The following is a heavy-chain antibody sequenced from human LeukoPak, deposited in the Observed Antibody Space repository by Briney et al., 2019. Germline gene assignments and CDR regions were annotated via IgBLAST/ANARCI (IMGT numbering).Heavy chain of an antibody. Sequence: PSETLSLTCIVSGDPISNYYWSWIRQPAGKGLEWIGRIYTSGSTNYNPSLKSRVTMSVDTSRSQFSLKLSSVTAADTAVYYCAREAAAGTFYFDYWGQGTLVTVSS. CDR1: GDPISNYY. D-gene: IGHD6-13*01. J-gene: IGHJ4*02. CDR3: AREAAAGTFYFDY. CDR2: IYTSGST. V-gene: IGHV4-4*07.